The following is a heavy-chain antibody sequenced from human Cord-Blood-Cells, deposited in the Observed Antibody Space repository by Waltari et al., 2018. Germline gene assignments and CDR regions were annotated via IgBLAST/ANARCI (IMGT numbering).Heavy chain of an antibody. D-gene: IGHD3-10*01. V-gene: IGHV1-3*04. CDR1: GYTITSYA. CDR3: AGADYYGSGSYYIY. Sequence: QVQLVQSGAEVKKPGASVKVSCKASGYTITSYAMHWVRQSPGQRLEWMGWINTGNGNTKYSQKFQGRVTITRDTSASTAYMELSSLRSEDTAVYYCAGADYYGSGSYYIYWGQGTLVTVSS. J-gene: IGHJ4*02. CDR2: INTGNGNT.